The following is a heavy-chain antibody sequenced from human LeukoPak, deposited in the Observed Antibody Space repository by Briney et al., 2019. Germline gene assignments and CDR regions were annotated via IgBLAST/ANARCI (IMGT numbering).Heavy chain of an antibody. J-gene: IGHJ4*02. D-gene: IGHD3-10*01. Sequence: SETLSLTCAVYGRSFSGYYWSWIRQPPGKGLEWIGEINHSGSTNYNPSLKSRVTISVDTSKNQFSLKLSSVTAADTAVYYCARWRGYFDYWGQGTLVTVSS. CDR2: INHSGST. CDR3: ARWRGYFDY. CDR1: GRSFSGYY. V-gene: IGHV4-34*01.